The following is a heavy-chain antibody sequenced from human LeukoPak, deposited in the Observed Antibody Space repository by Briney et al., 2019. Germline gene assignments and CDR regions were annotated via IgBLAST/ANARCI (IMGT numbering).Heavy chain of an antibody. CDR2: ITTSGRTT. CDR3: ARDPTLSY. J-gene: IGHJ4*02. CDR1: GFTVNNYN. V-gene: IGHV3-48*02. D-gene: IGHD3-16*01. Sequence: GGSLRLSCAASGFTVNNYNMNWVRQAPGKGPEWVSSITTSGRTTYYADSVRGRFTISKDSAEDSLYLQMNSLRDEDTAVYYCARDPTLSYWGQGTWVTVSS.